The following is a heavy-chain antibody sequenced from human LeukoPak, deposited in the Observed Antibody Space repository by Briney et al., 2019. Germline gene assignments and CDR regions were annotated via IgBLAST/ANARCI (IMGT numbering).Heavy chain of an antibody. CDR3: ARRWEVRGSYPSYVDP. V-gene: IGHV4-39*01. CDR2: IYYSGST. Sequence: SETLSLTCTFSGRSISTNGYYWGWIRQPPGKGLEWIGSIYYSGSTYFNPSLKSRVTISIDMSKNQFSLKLSAVTAPDSVVVYCARRWEVRGSYPSYVDPWGQGNLVTVSS. CDR1: GRSISTNGYY. D-gene: IGHD3-16*01. J-gene: IGHJ5*02.